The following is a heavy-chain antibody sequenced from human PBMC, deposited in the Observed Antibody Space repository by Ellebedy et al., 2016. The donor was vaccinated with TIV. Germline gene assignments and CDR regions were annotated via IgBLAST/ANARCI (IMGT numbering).Heavy chain of an antibody. V-gene: IGHV1-69*13. Sequence: ASVKVSCKASGGTFSTHAINWVRQAPGQGLEWMGGIIPMFGPANYAQKFQGRVTITADESTNTAYMELRSLGSGDTAVYYCARDIAGTTVEYGGCDYWGQGTLVTVSS. CDR2: IIPMFGPA. J-gene: IGHJ4*02. CDR1: GGTFSTHA. CDR3: ARDIAGTTVEYGGCDY. D-gene: IGHD4-23*01.